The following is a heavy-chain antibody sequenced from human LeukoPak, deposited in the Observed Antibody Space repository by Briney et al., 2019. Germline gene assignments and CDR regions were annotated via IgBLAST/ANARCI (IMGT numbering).Heavy chain of an antibody. D-gene: IGHD5-18*01. CDR3: ARGGGYSYGSFDY. V-gene: IGHV3-23*01. Sequence: GGSLRLSCAASGFTFSSYAMSWVRQAPGKGLEWVSAISGSGGSTYYADSVKGRFTISRDNAKNTLYLQMNSLRAEDTAVYYCARGGGYSYGSFDYWGQGTLVTVSS. CDR2: ISGSGGST. CDR1: GFTFSSYA. J-gene: IGHJ4*02.